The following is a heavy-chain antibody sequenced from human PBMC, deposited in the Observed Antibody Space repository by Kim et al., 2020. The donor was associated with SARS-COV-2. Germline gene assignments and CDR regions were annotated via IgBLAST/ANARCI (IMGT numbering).Heavy chain of an antibody. CDR1: GGSISSSSYY. CDR3: ASLNLWGYCSGGSCYPGFDY. Sequence: SETLSLTCTVSGGSISSSSYYWGWIRQPPGKGLEWIGSIYYSGSTYYNPSLKSRVTISVDTSKNQFSLKLSSVTAADTAVYYCASLNLWGYCSGGSCYPGFDYWGQGTLVTVSS. V-gene: IGHV4-39*01. J-gene: IGHJ4*02. CDR2: IYYSGST. D-gene: IGHD2-15*01.